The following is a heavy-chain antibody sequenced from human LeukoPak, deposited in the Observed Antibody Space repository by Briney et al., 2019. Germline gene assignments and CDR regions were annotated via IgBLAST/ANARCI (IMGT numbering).Heavy chain of an antibody. CDR2: TNPNSGDT. CDR3: ARACRIRAAAANYYFDY. CDR1: GYTFTGYY. D-gene: IGHD6-13*01. Sequence: GASVKVSCKASGYTFTGYYMHWVRQAPGQGLEWMGWTNPNSGDTKYAQRFQGRVTMTRDTSISTAYMELSRLRSEDTAVYYCARACRIRAAAANYYFDYWGQGTLVTVSS. J-gene: IGHJ4*02. V-gene: IGHV1-2*02.